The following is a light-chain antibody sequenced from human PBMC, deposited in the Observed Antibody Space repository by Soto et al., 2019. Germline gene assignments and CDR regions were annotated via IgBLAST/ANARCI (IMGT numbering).Light chain of an antibody. V-gene: IGKV1-27*01. J-gene: IGKJ1*01. CDR1: HDIGNS. CDR2: DAS. Sequence: DLQMTQSPPSLSASVRDRVTVTCRASHDIGNSLAWYQQRPGKSPRLLIYDASTLQSGVTARFSGNGSGTDFTLVISNLRPEDFAVYYCQQYGSSPWTFGQGTKVDIK. CDR3: QQYGSSPWT.